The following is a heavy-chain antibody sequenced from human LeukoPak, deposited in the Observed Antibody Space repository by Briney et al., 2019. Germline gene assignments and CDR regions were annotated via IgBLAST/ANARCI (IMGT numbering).Heavy chain of an antibody. J-gene: IGHJ4*02. CDR2: ISYDGSNK. CDR3: ARDDVLGDFWSGYFDY. Sequence: GGSLRLSCAASGFTFSSYGMHWVRQAPGKGLEWVAVISYDGSNKYYADSVKGRFTISRDNSKNTLYLQMNSLRAEDTAVYYCARDDVLGDFWSGYFDYWGQGTLVTVSS. V-gene: IGHV3-30*03. CDR1: GFTFSSYG. D-gene: IGHD3-3*01.